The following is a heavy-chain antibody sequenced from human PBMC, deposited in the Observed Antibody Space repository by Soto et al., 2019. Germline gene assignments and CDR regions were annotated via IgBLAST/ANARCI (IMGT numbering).Heavy chain of an antibody. J-gene: IGHJ2*01. Sequence: VQLVESGGGVVQPGRSLRLSCEASGFVYSHYAMHWVRQAPGKGPEWVALIWYDGSQKNYVDSVKGRFTISRDNSKNTLNLQMNSLRADDTAMYFCVRGIPSQYSSTWLYWHFDLWGPGTLVTVSS. CDR3: VRGIPSQYSSTWLYWHFDL. CDR1: GFVYSHYA. CDR2: IWYDGSQK. V-gene: IGHV3-33*01. D-gene: IGHD6-13*01.